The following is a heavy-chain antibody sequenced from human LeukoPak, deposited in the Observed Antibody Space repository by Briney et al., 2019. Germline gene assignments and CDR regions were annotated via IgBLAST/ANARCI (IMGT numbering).Heavy chain of an antibody. CDR1: GYTYTSYD. CDR2: IIPIFDTA. D-gene: IGHD6-13*01. V-gene: IGHV1-69*06. CDR3: AGAGIAAATNGFDY. Sequence: GASVKVSRKASGYTYTSYDINWVRQAPGQGLEWMGGIIPIFDTANYAQKFQGRVTITADKSTSTTYMELSSLRSEDAAIYYCAGAGIAAATNGFDYWGQGTLVTVSS. J-gene: IGHJ4*02.